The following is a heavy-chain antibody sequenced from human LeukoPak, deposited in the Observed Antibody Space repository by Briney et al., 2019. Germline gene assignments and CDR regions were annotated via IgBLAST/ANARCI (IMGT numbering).Heavy chain of an antibody. CDR1: GGSISSGDYY. Sequence: PSQTLSLTCTVSGGSISSGDYYWSWIRQPPGKGLEWIGYIYYSGSTYYNPSLKSRVTISVDTSKNQFSLKLSSVTAADTAVCYCARKYSSGWYGPFDYWGQGTLVTVSS. V-gene: IGHV4-30-4*08. J-gene: IGHJ4*02. CDR3: ARKYSSGWYGPFDY. CDR2: IYYSGST. D-gene: IGHD6-19*01.